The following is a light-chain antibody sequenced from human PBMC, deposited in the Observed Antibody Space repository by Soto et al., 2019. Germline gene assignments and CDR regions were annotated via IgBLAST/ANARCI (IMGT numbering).Light chain of an antibody. J-gene: IGKJ1*01. CDR2: GPA. CDR3: QQYNACPWP. Sequence: EIVLTQSPATVSAYPGERANLSCRASESVLDYLAWFQQRPGQSPRLLIYGPATRATGIPGRFRGSGSGTEFTLTIGGLQPDDFATYYCQQYNACPWPFGQGTKVDIK. V-gene: IGKV3-15*01. CDR1: ESVLDY.